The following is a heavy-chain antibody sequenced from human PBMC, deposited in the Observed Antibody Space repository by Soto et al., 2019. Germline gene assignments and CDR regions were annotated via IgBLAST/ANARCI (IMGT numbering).Heavy chain of an antibody. CDR3: ARKCGYRGYDCLDY. J-gene: IGHJ4*02. D-gene: IGHD5-12*01. Sequence: QVQLVQSGAEVQKPGSSVKVSCKASGGTFCSYTISWVRQAPGQGLEWMGRIIPMLGIANYAQKLQGRVTITADKSTSTDYMELSSLRSEDTAVYYCARKCGYRGYDCLDYWGRGTLVTVSS. CDR1: GGTFCSYT. CDR2: IIPMLGIA. V-gene: IGHV1-69*02.